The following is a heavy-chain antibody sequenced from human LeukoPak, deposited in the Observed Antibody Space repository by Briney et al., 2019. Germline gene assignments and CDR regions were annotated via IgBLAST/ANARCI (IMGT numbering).Heavy chain of an antibody. D-gene: IGHD4-11*01. V-gene: IGHV4-61*02. CDR2: IYTSGST. CDR3: ARDTTTDLYYYYYMDV. Sequence: SQTLSLTCTVSGGSISSGSYYWSWIRQPAGKGLEWIGRIYTSGSTNYNPSLKSRVTISVDTSKNQFSLKLSSVTAADTAVCYCARDTTTDLYYYYYMDVWGKGTTVTVSS. CDR1: GGSISSGSYY. J-gene: IGHJ6*03.